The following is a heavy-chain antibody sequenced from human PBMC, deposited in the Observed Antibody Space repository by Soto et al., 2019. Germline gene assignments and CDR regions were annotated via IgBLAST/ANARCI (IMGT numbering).Heavy chain of an antibody. Sequence: SETLSLTCTVSGGSVSNDNFYWSWIRQPPGKGLEWIGYVHSSGITNYNPSLKRRVTISVDTSRNQFSLRLSSVTAADTAVYYCARGLTMGQLPSHIDHWGQGTLVTVSS. CDR3: ARGLTMGQLPSHIDH. CDR1: GGSVSNDNFY. CDR2: VHSSGIT. D-gene: IGHD3-16*01. V-gene: IGHV4-61*01. J-gene: IGHJ5*02.